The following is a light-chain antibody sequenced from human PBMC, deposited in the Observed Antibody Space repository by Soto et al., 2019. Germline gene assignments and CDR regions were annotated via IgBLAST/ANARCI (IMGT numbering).Light chain of an antibody. CDR1: QRVSDN. CDR3: QQYNNWPLT. V-gene: IGKV3-15*01. CDR2: GAS. J-gene: IGKJ4*01. Sequence: EIVMTQSPATLSASPGERATLSCRASQRVSDNLAWYQQKPGQAPRLLIYGASTRATGIPARFSGSGSGTEFNLTISSLQSEDFALYYCQQYNNWPLTFGGGTKVEIK.